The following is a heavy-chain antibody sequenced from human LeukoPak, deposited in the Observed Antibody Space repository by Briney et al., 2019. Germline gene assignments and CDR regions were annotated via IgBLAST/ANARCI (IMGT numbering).Heavy chain of an antibody. CDR1: GFIFNNYG. J-gene: IGHJ5*02. V-gene: IGHV3-23*01. CDR2: ISNDGGGT. Sequence: PGGSLRLSCAASGFIFNNYGLIWVRQAPGKGLEWVSAISNDGGGTQYADFVEGRFTISRDNSKNTLFLQMSSLRAEDTALYYCAKGSSGYFADLWGQGTLSPSP. D-gene: IGHD3-22*01. CDR3: AKGSSGYFADL.